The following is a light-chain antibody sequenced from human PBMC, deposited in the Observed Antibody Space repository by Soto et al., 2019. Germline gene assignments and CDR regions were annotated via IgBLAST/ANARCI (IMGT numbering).Light chain of an antibody. Sequence: QSVLTQPPSASGTPGQRVTISCSGGGSNIGSRTVNWYQQLPGTAPKLLIYNNNQRPSGVPDRFSGSKSGTSASLAISGLQSEDEADYSCATWDVSLNGYVFGSGTKVTVL. V-gene: IGLV1-44*01. J-gene: IGLJ1*01. CDR2: NNN. CDR3: ATWDVSLNGYV. CDR1: GSNIGSRT.